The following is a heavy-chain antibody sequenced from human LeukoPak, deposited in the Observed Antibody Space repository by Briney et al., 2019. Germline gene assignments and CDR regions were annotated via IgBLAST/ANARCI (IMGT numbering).Heavy chain of an antibody. J-gene: IGHJ4*02. Sequence: GGSLRLSCAASGFTFSSYAITWVRQAPGNGLQWVLTISGSAVSTYFADSVKGRFAISRDNSKNTLYLQITSLRADATAVYYCAKHVSGPSHYFDFWGQGTLVTVSS. CDR3: AKHVSGPSHYFDF. D-gene: IGHD3-16*01. V-gene: IGHV3-23*01. CDR2: ISGSAVST. CDR1: GFTFSSYA.